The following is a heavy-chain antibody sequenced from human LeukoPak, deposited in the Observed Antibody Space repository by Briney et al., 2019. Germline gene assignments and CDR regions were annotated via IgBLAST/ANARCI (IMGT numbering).Heavy chain of an antibody. CDR3: ARKWFGASYGMDV. CDR2: ISGSTSTI. V-gene: IGHV3-48*02. CDR1: GFTFSSYA. Sequence: PGRSLRLSCAASGFTFSSYAIHWVRQAPGKGLEWVSYISGSTSTIYYADSVKGRITISRDNAKNSVYLQMNSLRDEDTAVYRCARKWFGASYGMDVWGQGTTVTVSS. J-gene: IGHJ6*02. D-gene: IGHD3-10*01.